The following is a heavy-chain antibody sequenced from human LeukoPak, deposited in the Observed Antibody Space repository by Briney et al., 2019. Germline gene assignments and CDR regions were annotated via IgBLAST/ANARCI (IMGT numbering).Heavy chain of an antibody. CDR3: VKDKGYGALYSMDV. CDR2: ISGSGGST. D-gene: IGHD4/OR15-4a*01. J-gene: IGHJ6*02. CDR1: GFTFSNYA. Sequence: PGGSLRLSCAASGFTFSNYAMTWVRQAPGKGLEWVSAISGSGGSTYYADSVKGRFTISRDNSKHTLYLQMNSLRAEDTAVYYCVKDKGYGALYSMDVWGQGTTVTVSS. V-gene: IGHV3-23*01.